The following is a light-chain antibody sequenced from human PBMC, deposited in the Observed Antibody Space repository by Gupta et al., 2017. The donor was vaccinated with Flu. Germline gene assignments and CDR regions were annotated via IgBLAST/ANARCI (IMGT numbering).Light chain of an antibody. CDR2: DAS. Sequence: EIVLTQSPATLSLSPGERATLSCRASQSVSRYLAWYQHKPGQAPRLLIYDASIGATGIPARFSGSGSGTDFTLTISSLEPEDFAVYYCQQRSSWPQAFGQGTRLEIK. V-gene: IGKV3-11*01. J-gene: IGKJ5*01. CDR3: QQRSSWPQA. CDR1: QSVSRY.